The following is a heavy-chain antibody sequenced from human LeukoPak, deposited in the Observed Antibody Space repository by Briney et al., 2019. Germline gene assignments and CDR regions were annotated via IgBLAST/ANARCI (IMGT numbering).Heavy chain of an antibody. V-gene: IGHV1-69*13. D-gene: IGHD4-23*01. CDR1: GGTFSSHA. CDR2: IIPIFGTA. CDR3: ARAYGGNSRWFDP. Sequence: GASVKVSCKASGGTFSSHAISWVRQAPGQGLEWMGGIIPIFGTANYAQKFQGRVTITADESTSTAYMELSSLRSEDTAVYYCARAYGGNSRWFDPWGQGTLVTVSS. J-gene: IGHJ5*02.